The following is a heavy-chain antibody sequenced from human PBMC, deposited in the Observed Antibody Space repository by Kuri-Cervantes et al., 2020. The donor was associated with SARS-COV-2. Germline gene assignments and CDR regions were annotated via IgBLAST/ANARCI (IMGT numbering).Heavy chain of an antibody. D-gene: IGHD3-22*01. CDR1: GFTFSSYS. V-gene: IGHV3-7*01. CDR2: INQDGSAR. Sequence: GESLKISCAASGFTFSSYSMNWVRQAPGKGLEWVANINQDGSARYCGESVQGRFTISRDNAKNSLYLQMNSLRAEDTAVYYCARDLPAYDSSGYWAFDIWGQGTMVTVSS. J-gene: IGHJ3*02. CDR3: ARDLPAYDSSGYWAFDI.